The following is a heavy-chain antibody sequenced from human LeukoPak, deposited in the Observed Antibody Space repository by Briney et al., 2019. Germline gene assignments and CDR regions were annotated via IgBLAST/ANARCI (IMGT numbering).Heavy chain of an antibody. CDR2: INPNSGGT. J-gene: IGHJ6*02. Sequence: ASVKVSCKASGYTFTGYYMHWVRQAPGQGLEWMGWINPNSGGTNYAQKFQGRVIMTRDTSISTAHMELSRLRSDDTAVYYCARGYCSSSSCYLYYYYGMDVWGQGTTVTVSS. CDR3: ARGYCSSSSCYLYYYYGMDV. V-gene: IGHV1-2*02. CDR1: GYTFTGYY. D-gene: IGHD2-2*01.